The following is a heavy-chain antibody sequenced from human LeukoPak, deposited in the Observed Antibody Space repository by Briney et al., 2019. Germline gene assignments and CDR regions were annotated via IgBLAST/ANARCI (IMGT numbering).Heavy chain of an antibody. J-gene: IGHJ3*02. CDR3: ARGRGFSSDAFDI. CDR1: GFTFSSYW. D-gene: IGHD3-10*01. CDR2: IKQDGSEK. Sequence: GGSLRLSCAASGFTFSSYWMSWVRQAPGKGLEWVANIKQDGSEKYYVDSVKGRFTISRDNAKNSLYLQMNSLRAEDTAVYYCARGRGFSSDAFDIWGQGTMVTVSS. V-gene: IGHV3-7*01.